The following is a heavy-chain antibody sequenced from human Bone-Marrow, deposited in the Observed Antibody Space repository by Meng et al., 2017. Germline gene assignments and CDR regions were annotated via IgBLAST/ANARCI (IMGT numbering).Heavy chain of an antibody. CDR1: GYTFTAYW. D-gene: IGHD6-13*01. Sequence: LVQSGAEVKTPGASVKVSCQPSGYTFTAYWLHWVRQAPGQGLDWMGRIDPRSGDTQYAQKFQGRVTMTRDTSISTTYMELSRLRSDDTAVYYCVRDEDISAAGKLFGDYWGQGTLVTVSS. V-gene: IGHV1-2*06. J-gene: IGHJ4*02. CDR2: IDPRSGDT. CDR3: VRDEDISAAGKLFGDY.